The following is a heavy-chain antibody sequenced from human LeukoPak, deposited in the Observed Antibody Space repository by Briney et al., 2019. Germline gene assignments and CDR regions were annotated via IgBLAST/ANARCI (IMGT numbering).Heavy chain of an antibody. CDR3: ARGIGLLWFGEFENWFDP. Sequence: AASVKVSCKASGYTFTGYYMHWVRQAPGQGLEWMGWINPNSGGTNYAQKFQGRVTMTRDTSISTAYMELSSLRSEDTAVYYCARGIGLLWFGEFENWFDPWGQGTLVTVSS. J-gene: IGHJ5*02. CDR1: GYTFTGYY. D-gene: IGHD3-10*01. CDR2: INPNSGGT. V-gene: IGHV1-2*02.